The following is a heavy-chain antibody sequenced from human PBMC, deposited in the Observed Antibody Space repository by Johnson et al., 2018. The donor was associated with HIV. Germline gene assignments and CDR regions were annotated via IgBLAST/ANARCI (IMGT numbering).Heavy chain of an antibody. D-gene: IGHD1-26*01. CDR1: GLTFDDYA. J-gene: IGHJ3*02. V-gene: IGHV3-20*04. CDR2: INWNGGST. Sequence: VQLVESGGGLVKPGGSLRLSCAASGLTFDDYAMHWVRQAPGKGLEWVSGINWNGGSTGYVDSVKGRFTISRDNAKNSLYLQMNSLRAEDTALYYCARGRGTGRGRSAFDIWGQGTMVTVSS. CDR3: ARGRGTGRGRSAFDI.